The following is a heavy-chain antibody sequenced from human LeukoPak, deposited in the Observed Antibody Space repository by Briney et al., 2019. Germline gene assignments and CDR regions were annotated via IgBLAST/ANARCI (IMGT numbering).Heavy chain of an antibody. CDR1: GGSISSYY. J-gene: IGHJ6*03. Sequence: PSETLSLTCTVSGGSISSYYWSWIRQPAGKGLEWIGRIYTSGSTNYNPSLKSRVTMSVDTSKNQFSLKLSSVPAADTAVYYCARDLAVVVPAAIGYWYYYYMDVWGKGTTVTVSS. D-gene: IGHD2-2*01. CDR2: IYTSGST. CDR3: ARDLAVVVPAAIGYWYYYYMDV. V-gene: IGHV4-4*07.